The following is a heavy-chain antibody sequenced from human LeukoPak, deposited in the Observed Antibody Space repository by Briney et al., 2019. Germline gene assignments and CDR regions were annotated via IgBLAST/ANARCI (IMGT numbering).Heavy chain of an antibody. Sequence: SETLSLTCTVSGGSISRYYWSWLRRPPGKGLEWLGYIDDSGNTNYNPSLKSQVTISVDKSKNQFSLKLSFVTAADTAMYYCARSDYHNSGSHTVFDAFDIWGQGTRVTVSS. CDR2: IDDSGNT. CDR3: ARSDYHNSGSHTVFDAFDI. CDR1: GGSISRYY. D-gene: IGHD3-10*01. J-gene: IGHJ3*02. V-gene: IGHV4-59*01.